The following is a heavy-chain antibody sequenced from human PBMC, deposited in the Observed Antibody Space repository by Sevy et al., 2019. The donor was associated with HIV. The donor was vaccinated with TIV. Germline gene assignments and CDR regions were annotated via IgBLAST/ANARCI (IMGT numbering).Heavy chain of an antibody. D-gene: IGHD3-10*01. V-gene: IGHV4-61*01. CDR2: IFYSGNI. J-gene: IGHJ5*02. CDR1: GGSVSSGSYY. Sequence: SETLSLTCTVSGGSVSSGSYYWSWIRQPPGKGLEWIGYIFYSGNINYNPSLKSRLTILVDTSKNQFSLKLSSVTAADTAVYYCARGRGYASGSLLFDPWGQGTLVTVSS. CDR3: ARGRGYASGSLLFDP.